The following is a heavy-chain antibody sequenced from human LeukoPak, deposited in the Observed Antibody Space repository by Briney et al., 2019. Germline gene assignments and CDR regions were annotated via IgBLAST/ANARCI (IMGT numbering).Heavy chain of an antibody. D-gene: IGHD4-17*01. J-gene: IGHJ4*02. CDR2: ISAYNGNT. Sequence: ASVKVSCKASGYTFTSYGISWVRQAPGQGLEWMGWISAYNGNTNYAQKLQGRVTMTTDTSTSTAYMELRSLRSDDTAVYYCARDLERSSTVTTSDYWGQGTLVTVSS. CDR3: ARDLERSSTVTTSDY. CDR1: GYTFTSYG. V-gene: IGHV1-18*01.